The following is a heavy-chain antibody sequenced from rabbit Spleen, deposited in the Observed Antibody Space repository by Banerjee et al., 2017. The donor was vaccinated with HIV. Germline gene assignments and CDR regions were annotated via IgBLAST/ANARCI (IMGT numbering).Heavy chain of an antibody. J-gene: IGHJ4*01. V-gene: IGHV1S40*01. CDR2: IDIGSSGFT. Sequence: QSLEESGGGLVQPEGSLTLTCKASGIDFSSYYYMCWVRQAPGKGLEWIACIDIGSSGFTYFASWAKGRFTISKTSSTTVTLQMTSLTAADTATYFCVREAGYAGYGDGNLWGPGTLVTVS. CDR1: GIDFSSYYY. D-gene: IGHD7-1*01. CDR3: VREAGYAGYGDGNL.